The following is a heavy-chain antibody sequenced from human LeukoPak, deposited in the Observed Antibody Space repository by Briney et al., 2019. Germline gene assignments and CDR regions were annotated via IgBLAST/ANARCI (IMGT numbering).Heavy chain of an antibody. CDR3: TRFTIVGVVDAFDI. Sequence: GGSLRLSCTASGFTFCDYAMSWVRQAPGKGREWVGFIRSKVYGGTTEYAASVKVRLTIARDDSKSIAYLQMTSLKTEDAGVYYCTRFTIVGVVDAFDIWGQGTMVTVSS. CDR2: IRSKVYGGTT. D-gene: IGHD3-3*01. J-gene: IGHJ3*02. CDR1: GFTFCDYA. V-gene: IGHV3-49*04.